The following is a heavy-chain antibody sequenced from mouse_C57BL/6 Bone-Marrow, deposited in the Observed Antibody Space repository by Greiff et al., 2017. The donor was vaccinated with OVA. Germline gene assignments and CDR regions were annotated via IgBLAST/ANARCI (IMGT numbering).Heavy chain of an antibody. CDR2: IDPSDSYT. D-gene: IGHD2-4*01. V-gene: IGHV1-50*01. J-gene: IGHJ3*01. CDR1: GYTFTSYW. Sequence: VQLQQPGAELVKPGASVKLSCKASGYTFTSYWMQWVKQRPGQGLEWIGEIDPSDSYTNYNQKFKGKATLTVDTSSSTAYMQLSSLTSEDSAVYYCARGYYDYVWFAYWGQGTLVTVSA. CDR3: ARGYYDYVWFAY.